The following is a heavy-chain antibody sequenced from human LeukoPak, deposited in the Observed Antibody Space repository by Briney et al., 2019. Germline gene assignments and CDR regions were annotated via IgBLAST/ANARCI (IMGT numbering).Heavy chain of an antibody. Sequence: GASVKVSCKASGYTFTSYGISWVRQAPGQGLEWMGWISDYNGNTNYAQKLQGRVTMTTDTSTSTAYMELRSPRSDDTAVYYCARDQGGSSGWFYYYYGMDVWGQGTRSPSP. D-gene: IGHD6-19*01. CDR3: ARDQGGSSGWFYYYYGMDV. CDR1: GYTFTSYG. CDR2: ISDYNGNT. J-gene: IGHJ6*02. V-gene: IGHV1-18*01.